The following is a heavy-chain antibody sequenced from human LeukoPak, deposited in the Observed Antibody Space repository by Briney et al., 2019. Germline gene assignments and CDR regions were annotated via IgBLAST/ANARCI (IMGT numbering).Heavy chain of an antibody. CDR2: IYYSGST. Sequence: PSETLSLTCTVSGGSISSYYWSWIRQPPGKGLEWIGYIYYSGSTNYNPSLKSRVTISVDTSKNQFSLKLSSVTAADTAVYYCAREVYYDSSGSEGSFDYWGQGTLVTVSS. D-gene: IGHD3-22*01. CDR1: GGSISSYY. CDR3: AREVYYDSSGSEGSFDY. J-gene: IGHJ4*02. V-gene: IGHV4-59*01.